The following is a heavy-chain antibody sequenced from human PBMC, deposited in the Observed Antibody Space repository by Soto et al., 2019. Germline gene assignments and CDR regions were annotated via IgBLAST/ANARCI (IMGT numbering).Heavy chain of an antibody. CDR1: GLTFSSYS. Sequence: GGSLILSCAASGLTFSSYSMSWVRQAPGKGLEWVSAISGSGGSTYYADSVKGRFTISRDNSKNTLYLQMNSLRAEDTAVYYCAKEGEHSSGWANFDYWGQGTLVTVSS. J-gene: IGHJ4*02. D-gene: IGHD6-19*01. CDR2: ISGSGGST. V-gene: IGHV3-23*01. CDR3: AKEGEHSSGWANFDY.